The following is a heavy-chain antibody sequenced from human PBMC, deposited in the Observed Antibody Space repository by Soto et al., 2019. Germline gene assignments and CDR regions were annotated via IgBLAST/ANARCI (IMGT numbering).Heavy chain of an antibody. J-gene: IGHJ4*02. V-gene: IGHV1-24*01. D-gene: IGHD4-17*01. CDR2: FDPEDGET. CDR1: GYTRTELS. CDR3: ATDAWLRNDYGDQGGGSC. Sequence: ASVKVSCKVSGYTRTELSMHWVLQAPGKGLEWMGGFDPEDGETIYAQKFQGRVTMTEDTSTDTAYMELSSLRSEDTAVYYCATDAWLRNDYGDQGGGSCWGQGTLVTVSS.